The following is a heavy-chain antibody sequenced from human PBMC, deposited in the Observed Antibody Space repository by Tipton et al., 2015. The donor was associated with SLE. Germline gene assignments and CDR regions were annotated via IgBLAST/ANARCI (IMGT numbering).Heavy chain of an antibody. J-gene: IGHJ5*02. Sequence: QLVQSGSELKKPGASVKLSCTASGYTFTEYAIHWVRQAPGQGLEWMGWINTNTGNPRYAQALKGRLVFSLDTSVRTTYLQITTLKADDSAVYYCARASSYEIFDPWGQGTLVTVSS. CDR2: INTNTGNP. CDR1: GYTFTEYA. V-gene: IGHV7-4-1*02. D-gene: IGHD3-3*01. CDR3: ARASSYEIFDP.